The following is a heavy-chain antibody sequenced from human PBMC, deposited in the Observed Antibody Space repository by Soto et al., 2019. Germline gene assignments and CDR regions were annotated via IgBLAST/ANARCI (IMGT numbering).Heavy chain of an antibody. CDR2: INPNSGGT. CDR1: GYTFTGYY. CDR3: ARGVGSSPYSSEDY. Sequence: ASVKVSCKASGYTFTGYYMHWVRQAPGQGLEWMGWINPNSGGTNYAQKFQGRVTMTRDTSISTAYMELSRLRSDDTAVYYCARGVGSSPYSSEDYWGQGTLVTVSS. V-gene: IGHV1-2*02. J-gene: IGHJ4*02. D-gene: IGHD6-6*01.